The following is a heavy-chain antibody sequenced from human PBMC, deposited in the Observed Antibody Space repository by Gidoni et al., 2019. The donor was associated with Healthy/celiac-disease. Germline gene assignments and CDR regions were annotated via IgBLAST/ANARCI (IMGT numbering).Heavy chain of an antibody. CDR1: GGSISSSSYS. CDR2: IYYSGST. Sequence: QLQLQESGPGLVKPSETLSLTCTVSGGSISSSSYSWGWIRQPPGKGLEWIGSIYYSGSTYYNPSLKSRVTISVDTSKNQFSLKLSSVTAADTAVYYCAITPSRGYSYGTDYWGQGTLVTVSS. CDR3: AITPSRGYSYGTDY. D-gene: IGHD5-18*01. V-gene: IGHV4-39*01. J-gene: IGHJ4*02.